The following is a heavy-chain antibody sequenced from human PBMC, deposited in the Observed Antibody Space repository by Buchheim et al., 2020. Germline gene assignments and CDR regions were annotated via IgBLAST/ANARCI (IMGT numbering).Heavy chain of an antibody. J-gene: IGHJ4*02. Sequence: QVQLVESGGSVVQPGRSLRLSCAASGFTFSSYGMHWVRQAPGKGLEWVADISYDGSNKYYADSVKVRFTISRDNPKNTLYLQMNSLRAEDTAVYYCAKDVGFGGVTSSPSIWGQGTL. CDR2: ISYDGSNK. V-gene: IGHV3-30*18. D-gene: IGHD3-16*01. CDR1: GFTFSSYG. CDR3: AKDVGFGGVTSSPSI.